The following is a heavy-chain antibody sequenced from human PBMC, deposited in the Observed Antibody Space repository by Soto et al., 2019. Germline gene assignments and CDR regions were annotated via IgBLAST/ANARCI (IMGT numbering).Heavy chain of an antibody. CDR3: ARHRLLVTTLWTDY. V-gene: IGHV4-39*01. CDR2: IYYSGST. CDR1: GGSISSSSYY. D-gene: IGHD3-9*01. J-gene: IGHJ4*02. Sequence: SETLSLTCTVSGGSISSSSYYWGWIRQPPGKGLEWIGSIYYSGSTYYNPSLKSRVTISVDTSKNQFSLKLSSVTAADTAVYYCARHRLLVTTLWTDYWGQGTLVTVSS.